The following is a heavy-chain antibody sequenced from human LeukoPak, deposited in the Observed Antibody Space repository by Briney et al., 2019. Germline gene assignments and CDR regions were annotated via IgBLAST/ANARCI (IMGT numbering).Heavy chain of an antibody. Sequence: SETLPLTCAVYGGSFSGYYWSWIRQPPGKGLEWIGEINHSGSTNYNPPLKSRVTISVDTSKNQFSLKLSSVTAADTAVYYCARQRSGWYGKYYYYYYMDVWGKGTTVTISS. V-gene: IGHV4-34*01. J-gene: IGHJ6*03. D-gene: IGHD6-19*01. CDR1: GGSFSGYY. CDR2: INHSGST. CDR3: ARQRSGWYGKYYYYYYMDV.